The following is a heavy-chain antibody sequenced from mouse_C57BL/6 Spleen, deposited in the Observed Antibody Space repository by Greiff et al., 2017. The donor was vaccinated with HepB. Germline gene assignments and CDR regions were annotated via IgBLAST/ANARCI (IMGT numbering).Heavy chain of an antibody. CDR3: ARNWDGPAY. CDR2: INPNNGGT. D-gene: IGHD4-1*01. V-gene: IGHV1-26*01. J-gene: IGHJ2*01. Sequence: VQLQQSGPELVKPGASVKISCKASGYTFTDYYMNWVKQSHGKSLEWIGDINPNNGGTSYNQKFKGKATLTVDKSSSTAYMELRSLTSEDSAVYSCARNWDGPAYWGQGTTLTVSS. CDR1: GYTFTDYY.